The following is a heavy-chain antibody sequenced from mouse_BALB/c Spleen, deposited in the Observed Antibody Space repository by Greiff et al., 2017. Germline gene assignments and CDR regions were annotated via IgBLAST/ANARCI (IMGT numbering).Heavy chain of an antibody. J-gene: IGHJ2*01. CDR1: GFTFSSYA. Sequence: EVKLVESGGGLVKPGGSLKLSCAASGFTFSSYAMSWVRQSPEKRLEWVAEISSGGSYTYYPDTVTGRFTISRDNAKNTLYLEMSSLRSEDTAMYYCARVESDYVDYWGQGTTLTVSS. V-gene: IGHV5-9-4*01. CDR2: ISSGGSYT. CDR3: ARVESDYVDY.